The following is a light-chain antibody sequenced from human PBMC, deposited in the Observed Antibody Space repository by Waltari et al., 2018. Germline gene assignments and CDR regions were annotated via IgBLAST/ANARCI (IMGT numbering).Light chain of an antibody. J-gene: IGLJ3*02. V-gene: IGLV3-9*01. Sequence: SYELTQPPSVSVALGQTATIPCGGNNIGKKNVHWYQKTAGPAPVLVIYRDSNRPSGIPGRFSGSNSRNAATLTISRVQADDAADYYCQVWDSSWVFGGGSKLTVL. CDR1: NIGKKN. CDR2: RDS. CDR3: QVWDSSWV.